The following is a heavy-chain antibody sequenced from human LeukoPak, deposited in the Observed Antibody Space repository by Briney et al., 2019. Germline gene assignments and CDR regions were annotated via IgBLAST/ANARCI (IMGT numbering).Heavy chain of an antibody. J-gene: IGHJ4*02. CDR1: GYTFTGYY. V-gene: IGHV1-2*02. CDR3: ARDEDYGDYGASY. CDR2: INPNSGGT. D-gene: IGHD4-17*01. Sequence: ASVKVSCKASGYTFTGYYMHWVRQAPGQGLEWMGWINPNSGGTNYAQKFQGRVTMTRDTSISTAYMELSRLRSDDTAVYYCARDEDYGDYGASYWGQGTLVTVSS.